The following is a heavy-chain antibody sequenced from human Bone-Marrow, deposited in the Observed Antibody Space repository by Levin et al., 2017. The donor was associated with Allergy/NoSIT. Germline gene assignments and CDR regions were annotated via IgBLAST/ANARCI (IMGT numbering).Heavy chain of an antibody. D-gene: IGHD3-3*01. CDR2: IYDSVNT. CDR1: GGTVFSGSITSRYY. CDR3: ARSGGFDFWSAYTNY. V-gene: IGHV4-61*01. Sequence: PSETLSLTCSVSGGTVFSGSITSRYYWSWFRQSPGKGLEWLGYIYDSVNTKYNPSLKSRVTISVDATKNQFSLKLTYVTAADTAVYYCARSGGFDFWSAYTNYWGRGTLVTVSS. J-gene: IGHJ4*02.